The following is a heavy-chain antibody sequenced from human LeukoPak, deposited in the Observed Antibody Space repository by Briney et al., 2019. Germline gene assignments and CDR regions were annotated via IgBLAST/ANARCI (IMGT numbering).Heavy chain of an antibody. V-gene: IGHV3-43*02. CDR3: AEGGYGDYEAY. CDR2: ISGDGGTT. J-gene: IGHJ4*02. CDR1: GFTFDDYV. D-gene: IGHD4-17*01. Sequence: GGSLRLSCAASGFTFDDYVMHWVRQAPGKGLEWVSLISGDGGTTFYTGSVKGRFTISRDNSKKSLFLQMNSLRTEDTALYYCAEGGYGDYEAYWGQGTLVTVSS.